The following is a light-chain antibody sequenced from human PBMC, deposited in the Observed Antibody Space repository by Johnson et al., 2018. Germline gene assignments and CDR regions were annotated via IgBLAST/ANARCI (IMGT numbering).Light chain of an antibody. CDR3: GTWDSSWSAGHG. CDR1: SSHIGNNY. CDR2: ENN. V-gene: IGLV1-51*02. Sequence: QSVLTQPPSVSAAPGQKVTISCSGSSSHIGNNYVSWYQQLPGTAPKLLIYENNKRPSGIPDRFSGSKSGTSATLGITGLQTGDEADYYCGTWDSSWSAGHGFGTGTKVTVL. J-gene: IGLJ1*01.